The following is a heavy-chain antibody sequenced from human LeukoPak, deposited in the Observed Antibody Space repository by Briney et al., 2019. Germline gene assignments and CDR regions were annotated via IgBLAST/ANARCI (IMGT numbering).Heavy chain of an antibody. V-gene: IGHV3-43D*03. CDR1: GFTFDNYA. CDR3: AKDSPPPGWELDY. J-gene: IGHJ4*02. Sequence: GGSLRLSCAASGFTFDNYAMNWVRQAPGKGLEWVSFISWDGGRTYYADSVKGRFTISRDNSKNSLYLQMNSLRPEDTALYYCAKDSPPPGWELDYWGQGTLVTVSS. CDR2: ISWDGGRT. D-gene: IGHD1-26*01.